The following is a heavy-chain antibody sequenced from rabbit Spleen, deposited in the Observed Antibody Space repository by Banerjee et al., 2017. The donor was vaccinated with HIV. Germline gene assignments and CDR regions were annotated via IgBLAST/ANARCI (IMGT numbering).Heavy chain of an antibody. D-gene: IGHD8-1*01. V-gene: IGHV1S40*01. CDR3: ARDTGSSFSSYGMDL. CDR1: GVSFISSSY. Sequence: QSLEESGGDLVKPGASLTLTCTASGVSFISSSYMCWVRQAPGKGLEWIACIDTGSSGFTYFASWAKGRFTCSKTSSTTVTLQMTSLTAADTATYFCARDTGSSFSSYGMDLWGPGTLVTVS. CDR2: IDTGSSGFT. J-gene: IGHJ6*01.